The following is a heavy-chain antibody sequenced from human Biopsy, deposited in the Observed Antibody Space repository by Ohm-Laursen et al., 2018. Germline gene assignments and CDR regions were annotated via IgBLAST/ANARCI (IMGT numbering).Heavy chain of an antibody. Sequence: SSVKVSCKASVGTSSNFAINWVRQAPGQGLECMGRIIPLIGLTNYAQKFQGRVTITADKFTNTVYMELSSLRSDDTAVYFCARDCNGDNCGVDFWGQGTLVTVS. CDR2: IIPLIGLT. J-gene: IGHJ4*02. CDR1: VGTSSNFA. V-gene: IGHV1-69*04. D-gene: IGHD2-15*01. CDR3: ARDCNGDNCGVDF.